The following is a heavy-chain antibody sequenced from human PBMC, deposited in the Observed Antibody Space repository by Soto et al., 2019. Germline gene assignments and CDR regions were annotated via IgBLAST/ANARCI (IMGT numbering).Heavy chain of an antibody. CDR3: AGRKDISNGYCFVS. D-gene: IGHD3-22*01. CDR2: ISHTGSS. J-gene: IGHJ4*01. V-gene: IGHV4-61*01. Sequence: QMQLQQSGPRPVKPSETLSLTCTVSGGSVSTNSYSWFWIRQPPGTALEWIGWISHTGSSNYNPCFKNLVTTSINKPENKSALSPRSVTSADTALYSCAGRKDISNGYCFVSWGRGSLVTVSS. CDR1: GGSVSTNSYS.